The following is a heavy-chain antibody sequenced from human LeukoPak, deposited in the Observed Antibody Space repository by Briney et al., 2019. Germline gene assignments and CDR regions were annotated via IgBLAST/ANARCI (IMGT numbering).Heavy chain of an antibody. CDR1: GFTFSTYW. Sequence: GGSLRLSCTASGFTFSTYWMSWVRQTPEKGLEWVANIKEDGSEEVYVDSVKGRFTISRDNAKSSLYLQMNSLRTENTAVYYCARDPYSRSWSYGMDVWGQGTTVTVSS. CDR2: IKEDGSEE. CDR3: ARDPYSRSWSYGMDV. J-gene: IGHJ6*02. V-gene: IGHV3-7*05. D-gene: IGHD6-13*01.